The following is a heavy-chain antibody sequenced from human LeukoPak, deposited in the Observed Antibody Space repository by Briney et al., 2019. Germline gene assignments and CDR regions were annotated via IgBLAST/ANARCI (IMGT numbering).Heavy chain of an antibody. J-gene: IGHJ4*01. Sequence: GASVKVSCKASGYTFTGYYMHWVRQAPGQGLEWMGWINPNSGGTNYAQKFQGRVTMTRDTSISTAYMELSRLRSDDTAVYYCARDPGYYDSSGYDYWGQEPWSPSPQ. D-gene: IGHD3-22*01. CDR2: INPNSGGT. CDR1: GYTFTGYY. CDR3: ARDPGYYDSSGYDY. V-gene: IGHV1-2*02.